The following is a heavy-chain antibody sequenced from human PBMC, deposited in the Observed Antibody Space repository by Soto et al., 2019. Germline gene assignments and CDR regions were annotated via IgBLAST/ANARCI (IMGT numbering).Heavy chain of an antibody. V-gene: IGHV1-69*13. Sequence: SVKVSCKASGGSFRSNALSWVRQAPGQGLEWMGGIIPIFAIANYAQRFQGRVTITADESTGTAYMELSSLRSEDTAVYYCARVGEYCGGACPQYFEHWGQGTLVTVSS. J-gene: IGHJ1*01. CDR1: GGSFRSNA. CDR2: IIPIFAIA. D-gene: IGHD2-21*02. CDR3: ARVGEYCGGACPQYFEH.